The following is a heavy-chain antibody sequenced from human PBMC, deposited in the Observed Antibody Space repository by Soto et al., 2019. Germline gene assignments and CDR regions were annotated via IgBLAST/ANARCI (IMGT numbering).Heavy chain of an antibody. V-gene: IGHV5-51*01. Sequence: GESLKISCKGSGYSFTSYWIGWVRQMPGKGLEWMGIIYPGDSDTRYSPSFQGQVTISADKSISTAYLQWSSLKASDTAMYYCARGYGSGLASYYYYYGMDVWGQGTTVTVSS. J-gene: IGHJ6*02. CDR2: IYPGDSDT. CDR3: ARGYGSGLASYYYYYGMDV. D-gene: IGHD3-10*01. CDR1: GYSFTSYW.